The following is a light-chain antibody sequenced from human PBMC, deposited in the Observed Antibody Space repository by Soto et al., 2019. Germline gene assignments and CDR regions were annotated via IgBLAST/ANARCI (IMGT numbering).Light chain of an antibody. CDR1: QSVSSSY. Sequence: IVLTQSPGTLSLSPGERATLSCSASQSVSSSYLAWYQQTPALAPRLLIYGASSRAAGIPDRFSGSGSGTDFTLTISRLEPEDFAVYYCQQYGRSLWTFGQGTKVDIK. CDR2: GAS. CDR3: QQYGRSLWT. V-gene: IGKV3-20*01. J-gene: IGKJ1*01.